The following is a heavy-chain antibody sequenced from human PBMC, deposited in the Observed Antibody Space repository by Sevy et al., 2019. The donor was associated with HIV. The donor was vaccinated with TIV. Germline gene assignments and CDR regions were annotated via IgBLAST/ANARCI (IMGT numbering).Heavy chain of an antibody. CDR3: ARDKNGHYYGLDV. CDR1: GFPVSSSY. J-gene: IGHJ6*02. CDR2: FYRSNKT. D-gene: IGHD2-8*01. V-gene: IGHV3-53*01. Sequence: GGSVRLSCAVSGFPVSSSYMNWVRQAPGKGLEWVSVFYRSNKTDYADSVKGRFTISRDNSKNTLYLQMHSLRAEDTAVYFCARDKNGHYYGLDVWGQGTTVTVSS.